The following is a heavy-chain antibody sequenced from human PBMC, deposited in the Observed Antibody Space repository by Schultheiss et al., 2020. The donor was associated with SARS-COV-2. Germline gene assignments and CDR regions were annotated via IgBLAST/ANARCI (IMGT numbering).Heavy chain of an antibody. CDR3: ARSAVGATRRNDAFDI. V-gene: IGHV3-13*01. J-gene: IGHJ3*02. CDR2: IGTAGDT. Sequence: GESLKISCAASGFTFSSYDMHWVRQATGKGLEWVSAIGTAGDTYYPGSVKGRFTISRENAKNSLYLQMNSLRAGDTAVYYCARSAVGATRRNDAFDIWGQGTMVTVSS. CDR1: GFTFSSYD. D-gene: IGHD1-26*01.